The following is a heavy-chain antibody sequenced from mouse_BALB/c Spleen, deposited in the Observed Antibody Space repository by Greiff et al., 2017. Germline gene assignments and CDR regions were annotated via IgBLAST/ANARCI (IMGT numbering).Heavy chain of an antibody. CDR2: IYPGDGDT. CDR3: ARGAGNYVGYAMDY. V-gene: IGHV1-87*01. Sequence: QVQLQQSGAELARPGASVKLSCKASGYTFTSYWMQWVKQRPGQGLEWIGAIYPGDGDTRYTQKFKGKATLTADKSSSTAYKQLSSLASEDSAVYYCARGAGNYVGYAMDYWGQGTSVTVSS. J-gene: IGHJ4*01. CDR1: GYTFTSYW. D-gene: IGHD2-1*01.